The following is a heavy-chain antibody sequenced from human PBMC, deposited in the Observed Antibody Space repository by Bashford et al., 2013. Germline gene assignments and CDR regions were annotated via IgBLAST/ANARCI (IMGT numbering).Heavy chain of an antibody. D-gene: IGHD4-17*01. Sequence: GSLRLSCAASGFTFSSYAMHWVRQAPGKGLEWVAVISYDGSNKYYADSVKGRFTISRDNSKNTLYLQMNSLRAEDTAVYYCARDAYDYGAFDIWGQGTMVTVSS. J-gene: IGHJ3*02. V-gene: IGHV3-30*04. CDR1: GFTFSSYA. CDR3: ARDAYDYGAFDI. CDR2: ISYDGSNK.